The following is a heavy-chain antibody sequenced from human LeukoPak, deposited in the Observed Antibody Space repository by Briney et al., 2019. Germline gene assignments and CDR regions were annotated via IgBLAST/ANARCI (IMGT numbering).Heavy chain of an antibody. CDR2: IYHSGST. Sequence: PSETLSLTRAVSRGSITSSTWWTWVRQPPGKGLEWIGEIYHSGSTNYNPSLKSRVTISVDKSKNQFSLKLSSVTAADTAVYYCARGGKLERRPSYYYYGMDVWGKGTTVTVSS. CDR3: ARGGKLERRPSYYYYGMDV. CDR1: RGSITSSTW. D-gene: IGHD1-1*01. J-gene: IGHJ6*04. V-gene: IGHV4-4*02.